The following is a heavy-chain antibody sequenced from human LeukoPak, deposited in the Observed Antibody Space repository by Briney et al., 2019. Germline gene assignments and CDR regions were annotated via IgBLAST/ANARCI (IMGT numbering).Heavy chain of an antibody. J-gene: IGHJ4*02. V-gene: IGHV3-21*01. CDR3: ARDPGSLIAVAGTE. CDR1: GFTFSSYS. CDR2: ISSSSSYI. D-gene: IGHD6-19*01. Sequence: GGSLRLSCAASGFTFSSYSLHWVRQAPGKGLEWVSSISSSSSYIYYADSLKGRFTISRDNAKNSLYLQNNSLRAEDTAVYYCARDPGSLIAVAGTEWGQGTLVTVSS.